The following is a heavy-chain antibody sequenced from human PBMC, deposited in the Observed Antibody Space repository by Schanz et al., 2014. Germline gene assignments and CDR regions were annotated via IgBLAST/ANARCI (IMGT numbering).Heavy chain of an antibody. CDR1: GFSFSDYY. Sequence: PGGSLRLSCAASGFSFSDYYMSWIRQAPGKGLEWVSAISGSGGSTYYADSVKGRFTISRDSSKNTLYLQMNSLRPEDTAVYYCARGGFGEVSYFDYWGQGTLVTVSS. CDR2: ISGSGGST. J-gene: IGHJ4*02. V-gene: IGHV3-11*04. D-gene: IGHD3-10*01. CDR3: ARGGFGEVSYFDY.